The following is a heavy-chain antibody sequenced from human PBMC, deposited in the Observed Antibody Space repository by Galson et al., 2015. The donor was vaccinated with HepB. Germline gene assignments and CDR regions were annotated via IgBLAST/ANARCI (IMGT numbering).Heavy chain of an antibody. CDR3: TKDNAGSIDY. CDR1: GFTFDDYF. D-gene: IGHD3-10*01. Sequence: SLRLSCAASGFTFDDYFMHWVRQVPGKSLEWVSIISGNGGKTSYAGSVRGRFTISRDNSKNSLYLQMNSLRIEDTALYYCTKDNAGSIDYWGQGTLVTVSS. V-gene: IGHV3-43*01. J-gene: IGHJ4*02. CDR2: ISGNGGKT.